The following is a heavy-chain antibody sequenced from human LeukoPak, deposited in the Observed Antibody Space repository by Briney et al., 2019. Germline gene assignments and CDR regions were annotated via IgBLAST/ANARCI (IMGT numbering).Heavy chain of an antibody. CDR1: GYTFTGYY. Sequence: GASVKVSRKASGYTFTGYYMHWVRQAPGQGLEWMGWINPNTGGTNYAQKFQGGVTLTRDTSSSTAYMELSSLRSDDTALYYCARDLIDGYNHHWLDPWGQGTLVSVAS. D-gene: IGHD5-24*01. V-gene: IGHV1-2*02. CDR2: INPNTGGT. CDR3: ARDLIDGYNHHWLDP. J-gene: IGHJ5*02.